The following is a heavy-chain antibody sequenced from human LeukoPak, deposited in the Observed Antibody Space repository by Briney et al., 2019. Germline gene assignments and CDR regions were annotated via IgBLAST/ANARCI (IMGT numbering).Heavy chain of an antibody. CDR2: IHPYSGDT. CDR1: GYTFTGYY. D-gene: IGHD5-18*01. J-gene: IGHJ4*02. Sequence: ASVKVSCSASGYTFTGYYILWGRQSPGQGLGWRGGIHPYSGDTNNAQKFQGGDTMPTDTSINTAYMELSRLRSDGADVYYFARGRKLWLQVSVNREEFDYWGQGTLVTVSS. V-gene: IGHV1-2*02. CDR3: ARGRKLWLQVSVNREEFDY.